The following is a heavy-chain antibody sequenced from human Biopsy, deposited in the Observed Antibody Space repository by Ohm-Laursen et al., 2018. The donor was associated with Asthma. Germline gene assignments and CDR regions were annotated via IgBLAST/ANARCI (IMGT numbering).Heavy chain of an antibody. CDR3: ARAVDYSHYYGIDV. CDR1: GYTFNSAG. D-gene: IGHD3-10*01. V-gene: IGHV1-18*01. CDR2: ISVYNGNT. J-gene: IGHJ6*02. Sequence: ASVKVSCKPSGYTFNSAGITWVRQASGQGLEWMGWISVYNGNTKVAQKLQDRVIMITDTSTSTAYMELRSLRSDDTAVYFCARAVDYSHYYGIDVWGQGTTVTVS.